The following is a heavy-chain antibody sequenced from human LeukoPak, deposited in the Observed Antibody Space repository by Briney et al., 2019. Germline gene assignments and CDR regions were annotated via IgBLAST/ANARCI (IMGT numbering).Heavy chain of an antibody. CDR1: GYSFTSYW. Sequence: GESLKISCKGSGYSFTSYWIGWVRQMPGKGLEWMGIIYPGDSDTRYSPSFQGQVTISADKSISPAYLQWSSLKASDTAIYYCARLGLQRYYYYYYYMDVWGKGTTVTVSS. V-gene: IGHV5-51*01. D-gene: IGHD5-18*01. CDR3: ARLGLQRYYYYYYYMDV. CDR2: IYPGDSDT. J-gene: IGHJ6*03.